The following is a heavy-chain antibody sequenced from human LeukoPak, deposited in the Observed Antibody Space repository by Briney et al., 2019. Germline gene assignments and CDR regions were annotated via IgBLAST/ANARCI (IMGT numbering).Heavy chain of an antibody. CDR2: MNPNSGGT. V-gene: IGHV1-2*02. CDR1: GYTFTSYD. Sequence: ASVKVSCKASGYTFTSYDINWVRQATGQGLEWMGWMNPNSGGTNYAQKFQGRVTMTRDTSISTAYMELSRLRSDDTAVYYCARGGGGGSSWDYWGQGTLVTVSS. D-gene: IGHD6-13*01. CDR3: ARGGGGGSSWDY. J-gene: IGHJ4*02.